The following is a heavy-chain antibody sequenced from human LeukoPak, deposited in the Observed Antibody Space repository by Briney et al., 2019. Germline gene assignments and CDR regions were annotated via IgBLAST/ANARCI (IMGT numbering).Heavy chain of an antibody. CDR2: IIPIFGTA. CDR1: GGTFSSYA. CDR3: ASSHYGGNSGPPDY. J-gene: IGHJ4*02. V-gene: IGHV1-69*05. D-gene: IGHD4-23*01. Sequence: SVKVSSKASGGTFSSYAISWVRQAPGQGLEWMGGIIPIFGTANYARKFQGRVTITTDESTSTAYMELSSLRSEDTAVYYCASSHYGGNSGPPDYWGQGTLVTVSS.